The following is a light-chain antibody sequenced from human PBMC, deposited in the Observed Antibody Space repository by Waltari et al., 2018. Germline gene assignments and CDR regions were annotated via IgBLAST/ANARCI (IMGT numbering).Light chain of an antibody. V-gene: IGLV2-11*01. CDR3: CSYAGAYTFV. J-gene: IGLJ3*02. CDR2: DVV. CDR1: INDVGVDDY. Sequence: QSALTQPHSVSASPGQSVTIPCSGSINDVGVDDYVSWYQQLPGKAPKLILYDVVKRPSGVPSRFSGSKYGTTASLTISGLQTDDEATYYCCSYAGAYTFVFGGGTKLTVL.